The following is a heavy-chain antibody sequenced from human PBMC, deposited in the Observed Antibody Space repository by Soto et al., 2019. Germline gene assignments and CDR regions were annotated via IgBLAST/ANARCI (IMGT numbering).Heavy chain of an antibody. D-gene: IGHD4-17*01. CDR2: ISAYNGNT. V-gene: IGHV1-18*01. CDR1: GYTFTSYG. Sequence: ASVKVSCKASGYTFTSYGISWVRQAPGQGLEWMGWISAYNGNTNYAQKFQGRVTMTEDTSTDTAYMELSSLRSEDTAVYYCATGYTVTTSLVYYGMDVWGQGTTVTVSS. J-gene: IGHJ6*02. CDR3: ATGYTVTTSLVYYGMDV.